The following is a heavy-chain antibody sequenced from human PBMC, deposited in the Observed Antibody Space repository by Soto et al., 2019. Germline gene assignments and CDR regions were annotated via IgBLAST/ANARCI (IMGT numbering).Heavy chain of an antibody. CDR2: IYSGGST. CDR1: GFTVSSNY. CDR3: ARAESTIDYYYYYYLDV. V-gene: IGHV3-66*01. Sequence: GGSLRLSCAASGFTVSSNYMSWVRQAPGKGLEWVSVIYSGGSTYYADSVKGRFTISRDNSKNTLYLQMNSLRAEDTAVYYCARAESTIDYYYYYYLDVWGKGTTVTVSS. D-gene: IGHD2-2*01. J-gene: IGHJ6*03.